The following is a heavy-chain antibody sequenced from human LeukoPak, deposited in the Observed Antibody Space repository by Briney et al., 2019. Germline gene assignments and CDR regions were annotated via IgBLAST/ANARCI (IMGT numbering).Heavy chain of an antibody. CDR2: ISGSGGST. D-gene: IGHD5-18*01. V-gene: IGHV3-23*01. CDR1: GFTFSSYD. Sequence: GGSLRLSCAASGFTFSSYDMSWVRRAPGKGLEWVSAISGSGGSTYYADSVKGRFTISRDNSKNTLYLQMNSLRAEDTAVYYCAKVGVRGYSTPPRNGFDYWGQGTLVTVSS. CDR3: AKVGVRGYSTPPRNGFDY. J-gene: IGHJ4*02.